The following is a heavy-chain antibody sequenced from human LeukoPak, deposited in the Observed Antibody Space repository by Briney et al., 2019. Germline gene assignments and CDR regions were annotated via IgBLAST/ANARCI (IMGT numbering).Heavy chain of an antibody. V-gene: IGHV4-34*01. Sequence: PSETLSLTCAVYGGSFSGYYWSWIRQPPGKGLEWIGEINHSGSTNYNPPLKSRVTISVDTSKNQFSLKLSSVAAADTAVYYCAGGRMQLWLRHAYYFDYWGQGTLVTVSS. CDR1: GGSFSGYY. J-gene: IGHJ4*02. CDR3: AGGRMQLWLRHAYYFDY. D-gene: IGHD5-18*01. CDR2: INHSGST.